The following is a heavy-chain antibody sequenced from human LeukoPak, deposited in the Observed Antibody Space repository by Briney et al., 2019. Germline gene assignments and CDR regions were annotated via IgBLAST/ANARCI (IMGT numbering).Heavy chain of an antibody. CDR3: ASGLLGDGWIQLWDAFDI. CDR1: GFTFSSYW. CDR2: INTDGSST. J-gene: IGHJ3*02. D-gene: IGHD5-18*01. V-gene: IGHV3-74*01. Sequence: GGSLRLSCAASGFTFSSYWMHWVRQAPGKGLVWVSRINTDGSSTSYADSVKGRFTISRDNAKNTLYLQMNSLRAEDTAVYYCASGLLGDGWIQLWDAFDIWGQGTMVTVSS.